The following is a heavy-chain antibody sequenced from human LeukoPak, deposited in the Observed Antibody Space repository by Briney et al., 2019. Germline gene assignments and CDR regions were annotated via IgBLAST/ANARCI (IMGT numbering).Heavy chain of an antibody. CDR3: ATYSSSSGAIEY. V-gene: IGHV3-7*01. Sequence: GGSLRLSCAASGFSFSSYWMNWVRQAPGKGLEWVANIKQDGSVKYYVDSVKGRFTISRDNTANSLYLQMNSLRAEDTAVYYCATYSSSSGAIEYWGQGTLVTVSS. D-gene: IGHD6-6*01. CDR1: GFSFSSYW. CDR2: IKQDGSVK. J-gene: IGHJ4*02.